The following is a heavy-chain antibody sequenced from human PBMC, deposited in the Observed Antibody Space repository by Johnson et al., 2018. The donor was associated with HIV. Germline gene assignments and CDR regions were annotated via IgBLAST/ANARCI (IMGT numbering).Heavy chain of an antibody. D-gene: IGHD3-22*01. Sequence: MQLVESGGGLVKPGGSLRLSCAASGFTFSDYYMSWIRQAPGTGLQWVSSLSGSGGSTYYADSVKGRFTLSSDNSKNTLYLQVYSLRAEDTAIYYCAKGYYDSSDYYYVGNAFDIWGQGTMVTVSS. CDR1: GFTFSDYY. J-gene: IGHJ3*02. CDR3: AKGYYDSSDYYYVGNAFDI. V-gene: IGHV3-23*04. CDR2: LSGSGGST.